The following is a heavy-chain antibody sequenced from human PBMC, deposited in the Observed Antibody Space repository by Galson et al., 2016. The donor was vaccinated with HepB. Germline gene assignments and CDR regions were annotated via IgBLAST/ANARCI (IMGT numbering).Heavy chain of an antibody. CDR1: GYIFTSYY. V-gene: IGHV1-46*01. CDR2: IDPSGGST. CDR3: AREIGISSSWYDF. Sequence: SVKVSCNASGYIFTSYYMHWVRQAPGQGLEWMGKIDPSGGSTNYAQKFQGRVTMTRDTSTTTVYTELSSLRSEDTAVYYCAREIGISSSWYDFWGQGTLVTVSS. D-gene: IGHD3-3*02. J-gene: IGHJ5*01.